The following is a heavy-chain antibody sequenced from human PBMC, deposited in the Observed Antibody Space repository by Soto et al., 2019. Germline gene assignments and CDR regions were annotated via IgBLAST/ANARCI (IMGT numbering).Heavy chain of an antibody. Sequence: QMQLVQYAAEVREPGTSVRVSCRASGFDFGSFGIQFLRQTRGGGLECIGWIVVVSGRTNYARQFQGRVAISRDMSSSTAYLDLYDLKSDDTGVYFCSADHPHMAMGWPVWGQGTTVTVSS. D-gene: IGHD1-26*01. V-gene: IGHV1-58*02. CDR2: IVVVSGRT. CDR3: SADHPHMAMGWPV. CDR1: GFDFGSFG. J-gene: IGHJ6*02.